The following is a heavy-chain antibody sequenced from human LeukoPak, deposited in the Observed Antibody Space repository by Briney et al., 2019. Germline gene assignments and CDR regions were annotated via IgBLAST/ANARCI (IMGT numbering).Heavy chain of an antibody. Sequence: PGGSLRLSCAASGFTFSSYGMHWVRQAPGKGLEWVAFIRYDGSNKYYADSVKGRFTISRDDSKNTLYLQMNSLRAEDSAMYYCARDPYSSGWYDYWGQGTLVTVSS. V-gene: IGHV3-30*02. CDR1: GFTFSSYG. J-gene: IGHJ4*02. CDR3: ARDPYSSGWYDY. D-gene: IGHD6-19*01. CDR2: IRYDGSNK.